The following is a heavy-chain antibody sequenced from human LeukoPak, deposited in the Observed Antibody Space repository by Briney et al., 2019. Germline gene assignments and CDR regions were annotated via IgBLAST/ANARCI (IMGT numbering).Heavy chain of an antibody. D-gene: IGHD1-1*01. Sequence: SETLSLTCAASGYSISRGYHWGWIRPPPRKGLEWIGSIHNSGSTYYNSSLKSRVTISVDTSKNQFSLKVSSVTAADTAVYYCARVNWNPDYWGQGTLVTVSS. V-gene: IGHV4-38-2*01. CDR1: GYSISRGYH. J-gene: IGHJ4*02. CDR3: ARVNWNPDY. CDR2: IHNSGST.